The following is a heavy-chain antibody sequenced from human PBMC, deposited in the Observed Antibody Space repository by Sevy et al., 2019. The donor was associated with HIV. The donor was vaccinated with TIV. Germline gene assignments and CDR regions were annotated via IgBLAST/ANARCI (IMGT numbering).Heavy chain of an antibody. CDR3: AKGDSTFYGMDV. J-gene: IGHJ6*02. D-gene: IGHD6-13*01. V-gene: IGHV3-23*01. CDR2: ISGGAGTT. CDR1: GFTFGTYT. Sequence: GGSLRLSCAASGFTFGTYTMNWVRQAPGKGLDWVSAISGGAGTTYYADSVQGRFTISRDNSKNRVYLQMNSLRVEDTAKYYCAKGDSTFYGMDVWGQWTTVTVSS.